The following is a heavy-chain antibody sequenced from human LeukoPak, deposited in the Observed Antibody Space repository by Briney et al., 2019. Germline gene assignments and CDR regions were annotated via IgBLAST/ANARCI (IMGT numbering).Heavy chain of an antibody. Sequence: PSETLSLTCAVYGGSFSGYYWSWIRQPRGKGLEWIAYIYYSGSTNYNPSLKSRVTISVDTSKNQFSLKLSSVPAADTAVYYCARRYGSGSSGTFDYWGQGTLVAVSS. CDR3: ARRYGSGSSGTFDY. CDR2: IYYSGST. J-gene: IGHJ4*02. D-gene: IGHD3-10*01. CDR1: GGSFSGYY. V-gene: IGHV4-59*01.